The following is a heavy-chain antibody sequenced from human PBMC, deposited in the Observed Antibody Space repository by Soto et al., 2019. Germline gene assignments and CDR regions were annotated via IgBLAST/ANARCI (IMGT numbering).Heavy chain of an antibody. CDR2: IFPGDFDT. CDR3: ARLEGQWLVPYFFDY. V-gene: IGHV5-51*01. Sequence: PGESLKISCQVSGYRFTDNWISWVRQMPGKGLEWMGIIFPGDFDTRYSPSFQGQVTISADKSFTTVYLQWNSLEASDTAMYYCARLEGQWLVPYFFDYWGQGTLVTVSS. CDR1: GYRFTDNW. J-gene: IGHJ4*02. D-gene: IGHD6-19*01.